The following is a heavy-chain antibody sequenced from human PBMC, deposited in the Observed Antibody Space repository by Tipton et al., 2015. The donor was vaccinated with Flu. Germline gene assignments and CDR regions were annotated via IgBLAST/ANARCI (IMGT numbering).Heavy chain of an antibody. CDR2: ISPYTGNT. V-gene: IGHV1-18*04. CDR3: ARDRAQGVVLVAVTPVGDY. Sequence: QVQLVQSGAEVKKPGASVKVSCKISGYNFNTYGISWVRHIPGQGLEWMGWISPYTGNTENAQNFQGRVTMTTDTSTTTAYMELRSLRPDDTAVYYCARDRAQGVVLVAVTPVGDYWGQGTLVTVSS. CDR1: GYNFNTYG. J-gene: IGHJ4*02. D-gene: IGHD2-15*01.